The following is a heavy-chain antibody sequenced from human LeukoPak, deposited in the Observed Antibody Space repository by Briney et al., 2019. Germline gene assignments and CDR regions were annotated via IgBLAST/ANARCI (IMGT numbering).Heavy chain of an antibody. J-gene: IGHJ6*02. V-gene: IGHV3-23*01. Sequence: PGGSLRLSCAASDFTFRSYAMQWVRQAQGKGLEWVSGISGSGDSTFYADSVKGRFTIFRVNSKNTLYLQMNSLRAEDTAVYYCAKYLSAKGPPYALEVWGQGTTVTVSS. CDR3: AKYLSAKGPPYALEV. CDR1: DFTFRSYA. CDR2: ISGSGDST.